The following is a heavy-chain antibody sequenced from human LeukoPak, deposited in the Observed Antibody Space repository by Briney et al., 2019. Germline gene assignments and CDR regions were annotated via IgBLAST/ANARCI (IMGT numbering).Heavy chain of an antibody. Sequence: GGSLRLSCAASGFTFSSYDMHWVRHATGKGLEWVSAIGTAGDTYYPGSVKGRFTISRENAKNSLYLQMNSLRAGDTAVYYCARGPGRYYGMDVWGQGTTVTVSS. J-gene: IGHJ6*02. CDR2: IGTAGDT. CDR3: ARGPGRYYGMDV. CDR1: GFTFSSYD. V-gene: IGHV3-13*01.